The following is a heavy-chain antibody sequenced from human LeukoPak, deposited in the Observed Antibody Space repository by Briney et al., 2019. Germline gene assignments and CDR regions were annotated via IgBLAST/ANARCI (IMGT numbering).Heavy chain of an antibody. D-gene: IGHD3-10*01. Sequence: KPSETLSLTCRVSGGSISRSTYYWGWIRQPPGKGLAWIGCIYSSGGTYYTPSLMSRLTISVETSTSQFSLKLSSVTAADTAVYYCARLGGSGDTFDIWGQGTMVTVSS. CDR3: ARLGGSGDTFDI. CDR2: IYSSGGT. V-gene: IGHV4-39*01. J-gene: IGHJ3*02. CDR1: GGSISRSTYY.